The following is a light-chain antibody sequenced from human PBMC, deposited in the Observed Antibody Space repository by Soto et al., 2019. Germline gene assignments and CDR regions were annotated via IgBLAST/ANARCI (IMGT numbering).Light chain of an antibody. CDR2: AAS. CDR3: QQTYSTLFT. Sequence: DIQMTQSPSSLSASVGDRVTITCRASQSISSYLNWYQQKPGKAPNLLIYAASSLQSGVPSRFSGSGSGTDFTLTISSLQPEDFATYYCQQTYSTLFTFGPGTKVDI. CDR1: QSISSY. J-gene: IGKJ3*01. V-gene: IGKV1-39*01.